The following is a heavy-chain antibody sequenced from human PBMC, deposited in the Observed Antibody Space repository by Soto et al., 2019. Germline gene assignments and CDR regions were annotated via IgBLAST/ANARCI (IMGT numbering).Heavy chain of an antibody. Sequence: SETLSLTCTVSGGSISSYYWSWIRQPAGKGLEWIGRIYTSGSTNYNPSLKSRVTMSVDTSKNQFSLKLSSVTAADTAVYYCARGSSVAGLLGYYYYGMDVWGQGTTVTVSS. V-gene: IGHV4-4*07. D-gene: IGHD6-19*01. CDR3: ARGSSVAGLLGYYYYGMDV. CDR2: IYTSGST. CDR1: GGSISSYY. J-gene: IGHJ6*02.